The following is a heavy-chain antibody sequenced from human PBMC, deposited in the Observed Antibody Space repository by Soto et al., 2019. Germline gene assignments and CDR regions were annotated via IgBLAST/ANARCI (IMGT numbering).Heavy chain of an antibody. J-gene: IGHJ6*02. V-gene: IGHV3-30*18. CDR3: AKGSASSGWPPSSRTSYYYYGMDV. CDR2: TSYDGSNK. D-gene: IGHD6-19*01. Sequence: QVQLVESGGGVVQPGRSLRLSCAASGFTFSSYGMHWVRQAPGNGLEWVAVTSYDGSNKYYADSVKGRFTISRDNSKNTVYLQMNSLRADDTAVYYCAKGSASSGWPPSSRTSYYYYGMDVWCQGTTVTVSS. CDR1: GFTFSSYG.